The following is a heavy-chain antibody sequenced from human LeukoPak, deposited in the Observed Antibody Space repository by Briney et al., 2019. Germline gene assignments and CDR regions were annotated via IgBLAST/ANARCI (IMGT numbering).Heavy chain of an antibody. J-gene: IGHJ2*01. CDR1: GFTFSRYD. Sequence: GGSLRLSCAASGFTFSRYDMHWVRQVTGKGLEWVSAIGTVGDTYYPGSVKGRFTISREDAKNSLYLQMNSLRAGDTAVYYCAREGPSSYSSAWNDWYFDLWGRGTLVTVSS. V-gene: IGHV3-13*04. D-gene: IGHD6-19*01. CDR2: IGTVGDT. CDR3: AREGPSSYSSAWNDWYFDL.